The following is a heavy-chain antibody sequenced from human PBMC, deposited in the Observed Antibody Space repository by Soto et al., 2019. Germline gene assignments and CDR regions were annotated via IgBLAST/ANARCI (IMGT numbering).Heavy chain of an antibody. J-gene: IGHJ4*02. D-gene: IGHD2-21*01. CDR2: IITKLGSA. Sequence: QVQLVQSGAEVKEPGYSVKVSCKASGGGNLRDYRTTWVRRAPGQGLEWMGGIITKLGSANYAQNFQGRVTITTDEPTNTVYMERRSLRSDDTAVYYCARGGDGDHVGAVCWGQGTPVTVSS. V-gene: IGHV1-69*16. CDR1: GGGNLRDYR. CDR3: ARGGDGDHVGAVC.